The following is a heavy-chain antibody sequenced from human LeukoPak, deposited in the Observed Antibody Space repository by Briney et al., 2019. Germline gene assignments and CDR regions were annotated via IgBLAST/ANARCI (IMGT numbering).Heavy chain of an antibody. Sequence: SETLSLTCSVSGGSINSYYWNWIRQPAGKGLEWIGRIYTSGSTNYNPSLKSRVTMSVDTSKNQFSLKLSSVTAADTAVYYCARSLGVVVPAALNWFDPWGQGTLVTVSS. CDR2: IYTSGST. CDR3: ARSLGVVVPAALNWFDP. CDR1: GGSINSYY. V-gene: IGHV4-4*07. J-gene: IGHJ5*02. D-gene: IGHD2-2*01.